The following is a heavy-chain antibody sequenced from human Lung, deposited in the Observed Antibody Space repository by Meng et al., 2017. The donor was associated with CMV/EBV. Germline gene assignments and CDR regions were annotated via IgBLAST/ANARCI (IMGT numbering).Heavy chain of an antibody. Sequence: ASVKVSCKASGYTFTGYYMHWVRQAPGQGLEWMGWINPNSGGTNYAQKFQGRVTMTRDTSISTAYMELSRLRSDDTAVYYWARDRYIRVGAPGDYWGQGTLVTVSS. J-gene: IGHJ4*02. CDR1: GYTFTGYY. CDR2: INPNSGGT. D-gene: IGHD1-26*01. CDR3: ARDRYIRVGAPGDY. V-gene: IGHV1-2*02.